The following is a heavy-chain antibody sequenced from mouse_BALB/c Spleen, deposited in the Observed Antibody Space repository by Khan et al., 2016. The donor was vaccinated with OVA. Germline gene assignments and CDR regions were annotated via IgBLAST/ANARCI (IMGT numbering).Heavy chain of an antibody. CDR1: GFTFSNYA. CDR3: ARDYWFVY. CDR2: ISSGGST. J-gene: IGHJ3*01. V-gene: IGHV5-6-5*01. Sequence: EVKLVESGGGLVKPGGSLKVSCAASGFTFSNYAMSWVRQTPEKRLEWVASISSGGSTYYPDSVKGRFTISRDNARNILYLQMSSLRSEDTAMYYCARDYWFVYWGQGTLVTVS.